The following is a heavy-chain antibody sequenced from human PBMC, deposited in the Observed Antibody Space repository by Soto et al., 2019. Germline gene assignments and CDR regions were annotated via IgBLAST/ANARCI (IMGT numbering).Heavy chain of an antibody. CDR1: GGTFSSYA. CDR3: GTAGGVLCVVVPAALYYFDY. CDR2: IIPIFGTA. Sequence: QVQLVQSGAEVKKPGSSVKVSCKASGGTFSSYAISWVRQAPGQGLEWMGGIIPIFGTANYAQKFQGRVTITADESTSTAYMEVSSLRSEDTAVYYCGTAGGVLCVVVPAALYYFDYWGQGTLVTVSS. V-gene: IGHV1-69*01. J-gene: IGHJ4*02. D-gene: IGHD2-2*01.